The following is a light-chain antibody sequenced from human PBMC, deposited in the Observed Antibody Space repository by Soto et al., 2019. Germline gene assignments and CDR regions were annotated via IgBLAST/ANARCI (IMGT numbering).Light chain of an antibody. Sequence: DTPMTQSPSSLSASVGDRVTITCRASQSISNYLNWYQQKPGKAPKLLIYAASSLQSGVPSRFSGSGSGTDFTLTISSLQPEDFATYYCQQSYTTPLTFGGGTKVEIK. CDR3: QQSYTTPLT. J-gene: IGKJ4*01. V-gene: IGKV1-39*01. CDR1: QSISNY. CDR2: AAS.